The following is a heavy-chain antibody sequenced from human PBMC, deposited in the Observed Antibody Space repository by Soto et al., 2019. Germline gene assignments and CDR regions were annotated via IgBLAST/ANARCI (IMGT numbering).Heavy chain of an antibody. CDR1: GFTFSNYW. J-gene: IGHJ4*02. V-gene: IGHV3-74*01. Sequence: EVQLVESGGGLVHPGGSLRLSCAASGFTFSNYWMHWARQLPGKGLEWIARINTDGSSTGYAASVRGRFTIFRDNAKSMLYVQMNSLRAEDTAVYYCAKDVYYGASDFWGQGALVNVSS. CDR2: INTDGSST. CDR3: AKDVYYGASDF. D-gene: IGHD3-10*01.